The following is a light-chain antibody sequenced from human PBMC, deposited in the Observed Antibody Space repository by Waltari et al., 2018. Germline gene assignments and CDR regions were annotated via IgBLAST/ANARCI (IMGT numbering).Light chain of an antibody. CDR2: KVS. Sequence: DIQVTQSPSTPSPPVGDRVTITCRASQSIVVWLAWYQQKPGKAPRLLIYKVSYLESGVPSRFSGSGSGTEFTLTISSLQADDFATYYCLQYNSYPWTFGQGTKVEIK. V-gene: IGKV1-5*03. CDR3: LQYNSYPWT. CDR1: QSIVVW. J-gene: IGKJ1*01.